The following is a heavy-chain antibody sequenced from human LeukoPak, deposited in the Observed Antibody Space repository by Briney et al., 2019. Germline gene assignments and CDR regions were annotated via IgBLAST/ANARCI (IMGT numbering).Heavy chain of an antibody. CDR1: GGSISSGSYY. V-gene: IGHV4-39*07. CDR3: ARSDIWGSYRFLDY. J-gene: IGHJ4*02. Sequence: PSETLSLTCTVSGGSISSGSYYWGWIRQPPGKGLEWIGNIYYDGSTYYNPSLKSRVTISVDTSKNQVSLKLSSVTAADTAVYYCARSDIWGSYRFLDYWGQGALVTVSS. D-gene: IGHD3-16*02. CDR2: IYYDGST.